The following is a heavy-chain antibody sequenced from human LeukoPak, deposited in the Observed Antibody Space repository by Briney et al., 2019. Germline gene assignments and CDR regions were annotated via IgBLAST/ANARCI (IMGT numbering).Heavy chain of an antibody. V-gene: IGHV3-23*01. Sequence: GSLRLSCAASGFTFNNYAMSWVRQAPGKGLEWASAINSGGTYTYYADSVKGRFTISRDNSENTLFLQMNSLRAEDTAVYYCARRGGTYYYDSSGYSFDIWGQGTMVTVSS. J-gene: IGHJ3*02. CDR2: INSGGTYT. CDR3: ARRGGTYYYDSSGYSFDI. D-gene: IGHD3-22*01. CDR1: GFTFNNYA.